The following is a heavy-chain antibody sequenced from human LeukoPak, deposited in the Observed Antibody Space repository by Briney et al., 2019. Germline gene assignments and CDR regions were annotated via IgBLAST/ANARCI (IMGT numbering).Heavy chain of an antibody. J-gene: IGHJ4*02. Sequence: GGSLRLSCAASGFTVSSNYMSWVRQAPGKGLEWVSVIYSGGSTYYADSVKGRFTISRDNSKNTLYLQMNSLSAEDTAVYYCARDLYDSSGQPNDYWGQGTLVTVSS. CDR3: ARDLYDSSGQPNDY. V-gene: IGHV3-66*02. CDR2: IYSGGST. D-gene: IGHD3-22*01. CDR1: GFTVSSNY.